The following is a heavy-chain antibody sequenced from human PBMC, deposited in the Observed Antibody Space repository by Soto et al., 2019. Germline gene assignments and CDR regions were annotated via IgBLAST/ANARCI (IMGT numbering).Heavy chain of an antibody. J-gene: IGHJ4*02. V-gene: IGHV1-3*01. D-gene: IGHD6-19*01. Sequence: GASVKVSCKASGYTFTSYAMHWVRQAPGQRLEWMGWINAGNGNTKYSQKFQGRVTITRDTSASTAYMELSSLRSEDTAVYYCARARIWCCHVAVAGNFDYWGQGTLVTVSS. CDR2: INAGNGNT. CDR3: ARARIWCCHVAVAGNFDY. CDR1: GYTFTSYA.